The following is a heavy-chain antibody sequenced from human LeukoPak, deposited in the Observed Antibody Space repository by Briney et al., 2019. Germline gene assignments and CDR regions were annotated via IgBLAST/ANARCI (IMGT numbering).Heavy chain of an antibody. CDR1: GFTFSSYG. CDR3: ARDLHYGALGWDH. V-gene: IGHV3-33*01. CDR2: IWYDGTNK. J-gene: IGHJ4*02. Sequence: GGSLRLSCAASGFTFSSYGMHWVRQAPGKGLEWVAVIWYDGTNKWYGDSVKGRFTISRDNSKNTLSLQMRSLRVEDTAVYYCARDLHYGALGWDHWGQGTLVTVSS. D-gene: IGHD4-17*01.